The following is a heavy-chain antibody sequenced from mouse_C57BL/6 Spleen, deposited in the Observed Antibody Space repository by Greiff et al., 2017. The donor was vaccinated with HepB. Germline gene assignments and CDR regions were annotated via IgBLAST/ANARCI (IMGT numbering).Heavy chain of an antibody. J-gene: IGHJ2*01. CDR2: INPSSGYT. Sequence: VQLQQSGAELAKPGASVKLSCKASGYTFTSYWMHWVKQRPGQGLEWIGYINPSSGYTKYNQKFKDKATLTADKSSSTAYMQLSSLKYVDSAVYYCARWGITTVVAHYFDYWGQGTTLTVSS. D-gene: IGHD1-1*01. CDR1: GYTFTSYW. V-gene: IGHV1-7*01. CDR3: ARWGITTVVAHYFDY.